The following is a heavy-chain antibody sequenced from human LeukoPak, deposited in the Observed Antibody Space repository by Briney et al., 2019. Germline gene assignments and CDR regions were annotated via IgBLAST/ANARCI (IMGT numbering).Heavy chain of an antibody. J-gene: IGHJ6*03. D-gene: IGHD3-3*01. V-gene: IGHV1-24*01. CDR3: AAFDDSWSGYFSSAPYYYYVDV. Sequence: ASVKVSCKVSGHTLTALPMHWVRQAPGKGLKWMGSFDPHDDETIYAQNFQGRVTMTEDTSTNTAFMELTSLRSEDTAVYYCAAFDDSWSGYFSSAPYYYYVDVWGGGTTVTVSS. CDR1: GHTLTALP. CDR2: FDPHDDET.